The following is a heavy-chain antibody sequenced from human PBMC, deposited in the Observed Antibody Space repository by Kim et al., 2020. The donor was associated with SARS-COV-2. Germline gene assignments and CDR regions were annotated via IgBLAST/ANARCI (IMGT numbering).Heavy chain of an antibody. J-gene: IGHJ4*02. CDR3: ARDPRFWSGYYSPYYFDY. Sequence: ASVKVSCKASGYTFTSYYMHWVRQAPGQGLEWMGIINPSGGSTSYAQKFQGRVTMTRDTSTSTVYMELSSLRSEDTAGYYCARDPRFWSGYYSPYYFDYWGQGTLVTVSS. CDR2: INPSGGST. V-gene: IGHV1-46*01. CDR1: GYTFTSYY. D-gene: IGHD3-3*01.